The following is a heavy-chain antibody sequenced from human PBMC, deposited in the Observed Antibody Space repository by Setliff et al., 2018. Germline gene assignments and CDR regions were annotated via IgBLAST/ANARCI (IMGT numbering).Heavy chain of an antibody. CDR2: IYHRGGT. D-gene: IGHD1-1*01. CDR3: ASPRRDDLDTPFDAFDL. V-gene: IGHV4-38-2*01. Sequence: SETLSLTCDVSGISITSGHYWGWIRQPPGKGLEWIATIYHRGGTYYNPSLDSRVTISLDTSKNQYSLRLRSVTAADTAVYYCASPRRDDLDTPFDAFDLWGQGTKVT. CDR1: GISITSGHY. J-gene: IGHJ3*01.